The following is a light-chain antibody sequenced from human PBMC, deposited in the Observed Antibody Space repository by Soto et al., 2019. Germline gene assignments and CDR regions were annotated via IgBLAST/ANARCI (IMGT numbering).Light chain of an antibody. Sequence: DVVITQTPLSLSVTPGQPASISCKSSQSLLHITGETFLFWYLQKPGQSPQLLIYEVSTRVSGVPDRFSGSGSGTDFTLTISSLQPDDFATYYCQQYNSFPWTFGQGTKVDIK. CDR1: QSLLHITGETF. CDR3: QQYNSFPWT. CDR2: EVS. V-gene: IGKV2-29*03. J-gene: IGKJ1*01.